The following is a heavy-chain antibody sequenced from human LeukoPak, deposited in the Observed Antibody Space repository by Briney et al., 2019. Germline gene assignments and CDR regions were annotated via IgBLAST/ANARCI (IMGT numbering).Heavy chain of an antibody. CDR2: IKTDGSNT. J-gene: IGHJ3*02. CDR1: GFSFTYYW. D-gene: IGHD6-19*01. CDR3: AKAYSSGWYGVLDTFDI. Sequence: GGSLRLSCAASGFSFTYYWMHWVRQAPGKGLVWVSRIKTDGSNTSYADSVKGRFTVSRDNAKNTLYLQMNSLRAEDTAVYYCAKAYSSGWYGVLDTFDIWGQGTMVTVSS. V-gene: IGHV3-74*01.